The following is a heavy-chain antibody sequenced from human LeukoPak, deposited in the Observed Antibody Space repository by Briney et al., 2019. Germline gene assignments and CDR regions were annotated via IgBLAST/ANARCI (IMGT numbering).Heavy chain of an antibody. D-gene: IGHD6-19*01. J-gene: IGHJ4*02. CDR1: GYTFTSCD. V-gene: IGHV1-8*01. CDR2: MNPNSGNT. CDR3: TRDSSGRRDN. Sequence: GASVKVSCKASGYTFTSCDINWVRQATGQGLEWMGWMNPNSGNTDYGQSLQGRITMTRDISIGTAYMELSNLTSEDTAIYCCTRDSSGRRDNWGQGTLVTVSA.